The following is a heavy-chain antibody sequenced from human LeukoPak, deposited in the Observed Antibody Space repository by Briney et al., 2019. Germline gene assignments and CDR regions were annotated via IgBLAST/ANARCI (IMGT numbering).Heavy chain of an antibody. Sequence: ASVKVSCKASGYTFTSYGISWVRQAPGQGLEWMGWISAYNGNRNYAQKLQGRVTMTTDTSTSTAYMELRSLRSDDTAVYYCARRNYCGLHYYCSSTSSSGWSGDWFDPWGQGTLVTVSS. CDR3: ARRNYCGLHYYCSSTSSSGWSGDWFDP. D-gene: IGHD2-2*01. CDR2: ISAYNGNR. J-gene: IGHJ5*02. V-gene: IGHV1-18*01. CDR1: GYTFTSYG.